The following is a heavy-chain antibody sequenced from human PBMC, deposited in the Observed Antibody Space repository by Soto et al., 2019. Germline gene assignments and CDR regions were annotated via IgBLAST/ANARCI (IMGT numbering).Heavy chain of an antibody. CDR3: ARDVIGYDNHETIGYYFDH. V-gene: IGHV1-46*01. Sequence: GASVKVSCKASGYSFTNFHIHWVRQAPGQGLEWMGMIDPSGGITRDAQRLQGRITMTRDASTSTVYMELRSLTSEDTAVYYCARDVIGYDNHETIGYYFDHCGKGTLVTVYS. CDR2: IDPSGGIT. J-gene: IGHJ4*02. CDR1: GYSFTNFH. D-gene: IGHD3-22*01.